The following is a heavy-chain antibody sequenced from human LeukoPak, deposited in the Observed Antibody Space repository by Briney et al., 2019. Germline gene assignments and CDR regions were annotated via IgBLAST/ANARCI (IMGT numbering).Heavy chain of an antibody. CDR3: ATDRGRYDISFY. CDR2: VSSYNGDT. J-gene: IGHJ4*02. V-gene: IGHV1-18*01. D-gene: IGHD3-9*01. Sequence: GASVKVSCKASGYTFTSYGISWVRQAPGQGLEWVGWVSSYNGDTNYAQRFQGRVTMNTDTSTSTAYMELTSLRSEDTAVYCCATDRGRYDISFYWGQGTLVTVSS. CDR1: GYTFTSYG.